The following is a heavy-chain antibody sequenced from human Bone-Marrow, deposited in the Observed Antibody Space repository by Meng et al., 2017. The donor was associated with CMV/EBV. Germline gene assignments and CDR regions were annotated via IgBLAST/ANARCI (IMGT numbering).Heavy chain of an antibody. CDR2: IIPILGIA. J-gene: IGHJ4*02. CDR3: ARIATFLVGATGY. CDR1: GGTFSSYT. D-gene: IGHD1-26*01. Sequence: SVKVSCKASGGTFSSYTISWVRQAPGQGLEWMGRIIPILGIANYAQKFQGRVTITADKSTSTAYMELSSLRSEDTAVYYCARIATFLVGATGYWGQGTLVTVSS. V-gene: IGHV1-69*02.